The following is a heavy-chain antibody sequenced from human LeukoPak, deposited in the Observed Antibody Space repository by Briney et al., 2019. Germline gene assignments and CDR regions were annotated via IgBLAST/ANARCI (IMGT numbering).Heavy chain of an antibody. CDR2: IKEDGSEK. D-gene: IGHD2-15*01. CDR3: ARNVGWFRFDY. V-gene: IGHV3-7*03. J-gene: IGHJ4*02. Sequence: GGSLRLSCAASGFTFSTYWMDWVRQAPGKGLEWVANIKEDGSEKYYEDSVRGRFTISRDNAKNSLYLQMNSLRAEDTAVYYCARNVGWFRFDYWGQGTLVTVSS. CDR1: GFTFSTYW.